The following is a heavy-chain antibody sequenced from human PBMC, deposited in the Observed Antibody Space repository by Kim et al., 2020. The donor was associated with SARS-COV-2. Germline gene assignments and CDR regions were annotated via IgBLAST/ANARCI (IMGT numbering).Heavy chain of an antibody. CDR2: ISDSGTII. CDR1: GFTFSRYS. Sequence: GGSLRLSCAASGFTFSRYSMNWVRQAPGKGLEYVSYISDSGTIIRHADSVKGRFTISRDNARNLLYLQMNSLRDEDTAVYYCAAIHDYSNFDSNFDLWGRGTLVTVSS. V-gene: IGHV3-48*02. J-gene: IGHJ2*01. D-gene: IGHD4-4*01. CDR3: AAIHDYSNFDSNFDL.